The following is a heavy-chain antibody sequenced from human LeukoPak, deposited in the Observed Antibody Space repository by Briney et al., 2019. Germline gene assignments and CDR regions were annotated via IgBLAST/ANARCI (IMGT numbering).Heavy chain of an antibody. CDR2: IRYDGSNK. Sequence: GRTLGLSCAASGFTFSSYGMHSVRQAPGKGLEWVAFIRYDGSNKYYADSVKGRFTISRDNSKNTLYLQMNSLRAEDTAVYYCAKDRGAYRCFDLWRRGTLVTVSS. J-gene: IGHJ2*01. D-gene: IGHD4-17*01. CDR3: AKDRGAYRCFDL. V-gene: IGHV3-30*02. CDR1: GFTFSSYG.